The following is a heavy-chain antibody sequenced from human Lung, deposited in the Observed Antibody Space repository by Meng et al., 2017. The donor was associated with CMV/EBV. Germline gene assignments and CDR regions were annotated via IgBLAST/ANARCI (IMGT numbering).Heavy chain of an antibody. CDR2: IYYSGST. CDR1: GGSISSSSYY. CDR3: ARTSSSGLTPFDP. D-gene: IGHD6-19*01. V-gene: IGHV4-39*01. J-gene: IGHJ5*02. Sequence: LXXTVSGGSISSSSYYWGWIRQPPGKGLEWIGSIYYSGSTYYNPSLKSRVTISVDTSKNQFSLKLSSVTAADTAVYYCARTSSSGLTPFDPWGQGTXVTVSS.